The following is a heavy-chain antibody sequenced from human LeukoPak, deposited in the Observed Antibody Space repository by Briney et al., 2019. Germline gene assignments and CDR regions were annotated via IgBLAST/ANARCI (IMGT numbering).Heavy chain of an antibody. D-gene: IGHD2-21*02. CDR2: IYYSGST. CDR3: ARLAADLAYCGGDCYPNFDY. J-gene: IGHJ4*02. CDR1: GVSISSSFYY. V-gene: IGHV4-39*01. Sequence: SETLSLTCTVSGVSISSSFYYWGWIRQPPGKGLEWIGSIYYSGSTYYIPSLKSRLTISVDTSKNQFSLKLSSVTAADTAVYYCARLAADLAYCGGDCYPNFDYWGQGTLVTVSS.